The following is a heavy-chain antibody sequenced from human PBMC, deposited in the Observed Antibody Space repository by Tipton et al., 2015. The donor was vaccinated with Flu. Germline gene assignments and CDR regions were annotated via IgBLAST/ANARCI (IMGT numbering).Heavy chain of an antibody. V-gene: IGHV3-48*03. CDR2: ISSSGDGI. D-gene: IGHD3-3*01. CDR3: ARWRFFDY. CDR1: GFTFSSYE. J-gene: IGHJ4*02. Sequence: LSLTCVASGFTFSSYEMNWVRQAPGKGLEWIAKISSSGDGIYYADSVMGRFTVSRDNGKNSLFLEINRLRDEDTAVYYCARWRFFDYWGQGTLVTVSS.